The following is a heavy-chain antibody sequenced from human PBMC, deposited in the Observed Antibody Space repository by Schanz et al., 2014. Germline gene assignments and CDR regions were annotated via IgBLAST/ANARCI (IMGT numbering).Heavy chain of an antibody. J-gene: IGHJ4*02. V-gene: IGHV4-59*11. CDR1: GGSISSHY. Sequence: QVPLQESGPGLVKPSETLSLTCTVSGGSISSHYGSWIRQPPGKGLEWIAYIYYTGNTNYNPSLESRATISVDTSRNQFSLKLTSVTAADTAMYYCARDKSDGPTRGGFDYWGQGILVTVSS. CDR3: ARDKSDGPTRGGFDY. D-gene: IGHD4-17*01. CDR2: IYYTGNT.